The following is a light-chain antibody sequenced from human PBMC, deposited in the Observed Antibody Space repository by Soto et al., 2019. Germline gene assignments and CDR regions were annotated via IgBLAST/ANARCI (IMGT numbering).Light chain of an antibody. J-gene: IGLJ1*01. CDR3: CAYAGRYTYV. CDR1: SSDVGGYNY. CDR2: DVS. Sequence: QSALTQPRSVSGSPGQSVTLSCTGTSSDVGGYNYVSWYQQHPGKAPKVMIYDVSKRPSGVPDRFSGPRSGNTASLTISGLQAEDEADYYCCAYAGRYTYVFGTGTKVTVL. V-gene: IGLV2-11*01.